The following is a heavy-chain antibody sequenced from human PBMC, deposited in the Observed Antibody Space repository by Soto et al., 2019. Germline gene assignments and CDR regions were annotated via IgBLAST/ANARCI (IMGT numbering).Heavy chain of an antibody. V-gene: IGHV3-30-3*01. Sequence: PGGSLRLSCAASGFTFSSYAMHWIRQAPGKGLEWVAVISYDGSNKYYADSAKGRFTISRDNSKNTLYLQMNSLRAEDTAVYYCARDGSGYCSSTSCYERTFGYWGQGTLVTVSS. J-gene: IGHJ4*02. D-gene: IGHD2-2*01. CDR2: ISYDGSNK. CDR1: GFTFSSYA. CDR3: ARDGSGYCSSTSCYERTFGY.